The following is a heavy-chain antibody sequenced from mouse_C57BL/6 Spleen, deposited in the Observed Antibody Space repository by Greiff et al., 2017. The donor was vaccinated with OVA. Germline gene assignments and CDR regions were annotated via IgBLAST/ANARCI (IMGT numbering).Heavy chain of an antibody. CDR1: GFSLTSYA. J-gene: IGHJ4*01. Sequence: VQRVESGPGLVAPSQSLSITCTVSGFSLTSYAISWVRQPPGKGLEWLGVIWTGGGTNYNSALKSRLSISKDNSKSQVFLKMNSLQTDDTARYYCARHPTMVTLYAMDYWGQGTSVTVSS. CDR3: ARHPTMVTLYAMDY. D-gene: IGHD2-10*01. V-gene: IGHV2-9-1*01. CDR2: IWTGGGT.